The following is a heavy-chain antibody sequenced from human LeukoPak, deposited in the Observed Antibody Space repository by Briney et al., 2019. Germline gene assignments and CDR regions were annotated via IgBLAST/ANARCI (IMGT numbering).Heavy chain of an antibody. CDR3: ARDFRYSGSYHHWFDP. V-gene: IGHV3-21*01. Sequence: PGGSLRLSCAASGFTFSAYSINWVRQAPGRGLEWASSISSSGTYIYYADSVKGRFTISRDNAKNSLSLQMNSLRAEDTAVYYCARDFRYSGSYHHWFDPWGQGTLVTVSS. D-gene: IGHD1-26*01. CDR1: GFTFSAYS. CDR2: ISSSGTYI. J-gene: IGHJ5*02.